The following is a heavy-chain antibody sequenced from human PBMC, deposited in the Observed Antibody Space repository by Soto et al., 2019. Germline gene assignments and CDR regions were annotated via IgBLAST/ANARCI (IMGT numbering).Heavy chain of an antibody. J-gene: IGHJ6*02. CDR3: AKDFSPSGSGSYWAPYYYYGMDV. Sequence: GGSLRLSCAASGFTFSSYGMHWVRQAPGKGLEWVAVISYDGSNKYYADSVKGRFTISRDNSKNTLYLQMNSLRAEDTAVYYCAKDFSPSGSGSYWAPYYYYGMDVWGQGTTVTV. CDR2: ISYDGSNK. D-gene: IGHD3-10*01. V-gene: IGHV3-30*18. CDR1: GFTFSSYG.